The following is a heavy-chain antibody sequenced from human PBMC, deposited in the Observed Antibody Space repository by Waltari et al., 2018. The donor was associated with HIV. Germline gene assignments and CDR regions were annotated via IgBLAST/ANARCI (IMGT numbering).Heavy chain of an antibody. Sequence: QLQLQESGPGLVKPSETLSLTCTVSGGSISSSSYSWGWIRQPPGKGLEWIGSIYYSGSTYYNPSLKSRVTISVDTSKNQFSLKLSSVTAADTAVYYCARMAGISSGWYYFDYWGQGTLVTVSS. CDR3: ARMAGISSGWYYFDY. CDR2: IYYSGST. CDR1: GGSISSSSYS. V-gene: IGHV4-39*01. D-gene: IGHD6-19*01. J-gene: IGHJ4*02.